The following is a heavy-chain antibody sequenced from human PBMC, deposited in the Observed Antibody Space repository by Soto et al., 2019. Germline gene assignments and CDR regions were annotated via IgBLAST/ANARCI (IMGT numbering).Heavy chain of an antibody. CDR1: GGTFSSYA. CDR2: IIPIFGTA. Sequence: QVQLVQSGAEVKKPGSSVKVSCKASGGTFSSYAISWVRQAPGQGLEWMGGIIPIFGTANYAQKFQGRVTITADESTSTAYMELRSLRAEDTAGYYCATSMITFGGVPPWGQGTLVTVSS. D-gene: IGHD3-16*01. V-gene: IGHV1-69*01. J-gene: IGHJ4*02. CDR3: ATSMITFGGVPP.